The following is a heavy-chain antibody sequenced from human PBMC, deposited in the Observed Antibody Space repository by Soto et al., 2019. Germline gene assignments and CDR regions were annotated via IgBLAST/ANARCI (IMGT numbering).Heavy chain of an antibody. Sequence: QVQLVQSGAEEKKPGASVKVSCKASGYTFTSYAMHWVRQAPGQRLEWMGWINAGNGNTKYSQKFQGRVTITRDTSASIAYMELSSLRSEDTAVYYCARSPGIVVADYWGQGTLVSVSS. J-gene: IGHJ4*02. CDR3: ARSPGIVVADY. V-gene: IGHV1-3*05. D-gene: IGHD6-19*01. CDR1: GYTFTSYA. CDR2: INAGNGNT.